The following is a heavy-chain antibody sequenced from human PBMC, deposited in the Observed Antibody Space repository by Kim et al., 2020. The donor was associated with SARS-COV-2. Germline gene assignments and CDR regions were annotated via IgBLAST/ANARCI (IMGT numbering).Heavy chain of an antibody. CDR1: GVSLSLGGYY. Sequence: SETLSLTCTVSGVSLSLGGYYWSWIRQHPGKGLEWIGYIYYSGSTYYNPSLKSRVTISVDTSKNQFSLKLSSVTAADTAVYYCARVNAHYCSSTSCYGNRFDYWGQGTLVTVSS. V-gene: IGHV4-31*03. D-gene: IGHD2-2*01. CDR2: IYYSGST. CDR3: ARVNAHYCSSTSCYGNRFDY. J-gene: IGHJ4*02.